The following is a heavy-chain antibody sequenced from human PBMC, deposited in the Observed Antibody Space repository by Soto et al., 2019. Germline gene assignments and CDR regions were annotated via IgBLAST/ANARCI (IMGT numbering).Heavy chain of an antibody. CDR1: GGSFSGYY. CDR2: INHSGST. CDR3: ARGPPLDY. V-gene: IGHV4-34*01. Sequence: QVQLQQWGAGLLKPSETLSLTCAVYGGSFSGYYWSWIRQPPGKGLEWTGEINHSGSTNYNPSLKSRVTLSVDTSKNKFSLKLSSVTAADTAVYYCARGPPLDYWGQGTLVTVSS. J-gene: IGHJ4*02.